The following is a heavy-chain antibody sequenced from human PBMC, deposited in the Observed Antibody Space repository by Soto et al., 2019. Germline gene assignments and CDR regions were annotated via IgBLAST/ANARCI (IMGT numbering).Heavy chain of an antibody. Sequence: QVQLVQSGAEVKKPGSSVKVSCKASGGTFSSYTISWVRQAPGQGLEWMGRIIPILGIANYAQKFQGRVTITADKSTSTAYMELRSLRSEDTAVYYCASSRPGDAIDYWGQGTLVTVSS. V-gene: IGHV1-69*02. CDR1: GGTFSSYT. D-gene: IGHD6-6*01. J-gene: IGHJ4*02. CDR2: IIPILGIA. CDR3: ASSRPGDAIDY.